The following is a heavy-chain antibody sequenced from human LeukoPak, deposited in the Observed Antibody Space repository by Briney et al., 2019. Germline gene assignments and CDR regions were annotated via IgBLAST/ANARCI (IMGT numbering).Heavy chain of an antibody. D-gene: IGHD6-13*01. CDR1: GFTFSSYA. CDR2: ISYDGSNK. J-gene: IGHJ3*02. Sequence: QSGGSLRLSCAASGFTFSSYAMHWVRQAPGKGLEWVAVISYDGSNKYYADSVKGRFTISRDNSKNTLYLQMNSLRAEDTAVYYCARPGGGSSSWYGNGAFDIWGQGTLVTVSS. CDR3: ARPGGGSSSWYGNGAFDI. V-gene: IGHV3-30-3*01.